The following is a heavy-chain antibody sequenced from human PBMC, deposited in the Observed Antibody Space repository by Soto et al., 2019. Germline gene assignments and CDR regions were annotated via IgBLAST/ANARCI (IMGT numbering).Heavy chain of an antibody. V-gene: IGHV1-18*01. CDR1: GYTFTSYG. D-gene: IGHD4-17*01. CDR2: ISANNGNT. CDR3: ARDSGDYFLFTLHY. J-gene: IGHJ4*02. Sequence: QVQLVQSGAEVKKPGASVKVSCKASGYTFTSYGISWVRQAPGQGLEWMGWISANNGNTNYAQKLQGRVTLTTDTSTSTAFMELRSLRSDDTAVYYCARDSGDYFLFTLHYWGQGTLVTVSS.